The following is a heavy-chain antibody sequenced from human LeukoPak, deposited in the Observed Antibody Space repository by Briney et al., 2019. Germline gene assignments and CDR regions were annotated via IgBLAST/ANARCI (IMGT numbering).Heavy chain of an antibody. D-gene: IGHD1-20*01. Sequence: LSLTCTVSGGSISSGDYYMSWIRQAPGKGLEWVSYISSSGSTIYYADSVKGRFTISRDNAKNSLYLQMNSLRAEDTAVYYCARDNNWMTRGMDVWGQGTTVTVSS. CDR2: ISSSGSTI. J-gene: IGHJ6*02. CDR1: GGSISSGDYY. CDR3: ARDNNWMTRGMDV. V-gene: IGHV3-11*01.